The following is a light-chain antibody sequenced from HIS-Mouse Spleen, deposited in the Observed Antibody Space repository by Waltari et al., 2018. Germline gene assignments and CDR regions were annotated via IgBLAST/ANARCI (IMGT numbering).Light chain of an antibody. CDR2: AAS. CDR1: QGISSY. Sequence: DIQLTQSPSFLSASVGDRVTITCRASQGISSYLAWYQQKPGKAPKLLIYAASTLQSGVPSRFSGSGYGTEFTLPISSLQPEDFATYYCQQLNSYPPTFGQGTKVEIK. CDR3: QQLNSYPPT. V-gene: IGKV1-9*01. J-gene: IGKJ1*01.